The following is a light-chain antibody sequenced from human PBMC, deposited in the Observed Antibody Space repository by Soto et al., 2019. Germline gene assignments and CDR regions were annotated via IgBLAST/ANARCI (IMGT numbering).Light chain of an antibody. V-gene: IGKV3-20*01. CDR1: QSVSSSY. J-gene: IGKJ3*01. CDR2: GAS. CDR3: QQSYSTPR. Sequence: EIVLTQSPGTLSLSPGERATLSCRASQSVSSSYLAWYQQKPGQAPRLLIYGASSRATGIPDRFSGSGSGTDFTLTISRLEPEDFATYYCQQSYSTPRFGPGTKVHVK.